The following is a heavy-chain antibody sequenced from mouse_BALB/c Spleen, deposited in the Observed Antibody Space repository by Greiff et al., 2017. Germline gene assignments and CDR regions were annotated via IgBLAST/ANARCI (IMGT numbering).Heavy chain of an antibody. Sequence: EVKLMESGPELVKPGASVKISCKASGYTFSDYKMNWVKQSPGKSLEWIGYIYPYNGGTGYNEKFKGKATLTVDNSSSTAYMELRSLTSEDSAVYYCATRYEAGYYFDYWGQGTPLTVSS. CDR2: IYPYNGGT. CDR3: ATRYEAGYYFDY. D-gene: IGHD2-14*01. CDR1: GYTFSDYK. J-gene: IGHJ2*01. V-gene: IGHV1S29*02.